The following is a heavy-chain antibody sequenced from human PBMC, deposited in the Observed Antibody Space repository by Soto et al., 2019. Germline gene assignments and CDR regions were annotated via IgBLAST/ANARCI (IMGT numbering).Heavy chain of an antibody. D-gene: IGHD3-22*01. J-gene: IGHJ4*02. CDR2: IYHRGTT. CDR1: DGSISSYY. Sequence: QVQMQESGPGLVKPSETLSLTCIVSDGSISSYYWSWIRQPPGKGLEWIGHIYHRGTTNYNPSLKSRITISVDTSKNQLSLKLSSVTAADTAMYHRARGGYSDSSGYYPFDNWCQGTLVTVSS. CDR3: ARGGYSDSSGYYPFDN. V-gene: IGHV4-59*01.